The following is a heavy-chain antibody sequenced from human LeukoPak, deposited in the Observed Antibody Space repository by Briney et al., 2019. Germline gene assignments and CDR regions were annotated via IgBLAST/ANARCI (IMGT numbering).Heavy chain of an antibody. V-gene: IGHV1-69*13. Sequence: ASVKVSCKASGGTFSSYAISWVRQAPGQGLEWMGGIIPIFGTANYAQKFQGRVTITADESTSTAYMELSSLRSEDTAVYYCAREGITMVRGVISHLNGMDVWGQGTTVTVSS. CDR1: GGTFSSYA. CDR3: AREGITMVRGVISHLNGMDV. J-gene: IGHJ6*02. CDR2: IIPIFGTA. D-gene: IGHD3-10*01.